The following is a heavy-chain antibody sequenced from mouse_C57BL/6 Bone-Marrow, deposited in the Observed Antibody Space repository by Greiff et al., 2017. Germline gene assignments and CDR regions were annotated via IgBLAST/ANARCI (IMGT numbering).Heavy chain of an antibody. D-gene: IGHD2-1*01. V-gene: IGHV1-15*01. Sequence: VQLQQSGAELVRPGASVTLSCKASGYTFTDYEMHWVTQTPVHGLEWIGAIYPETGGTAYNQKFKCQAILTAATSSSTGYMQLRSLTSEDSAVYYCTYYGNSFADWGQGTLVTVSA. CDR3: TYYGNSFAD. J-gene: IGHJ3*01. CDR2: IYPETGGT. CDR1: GYTFTDYE.